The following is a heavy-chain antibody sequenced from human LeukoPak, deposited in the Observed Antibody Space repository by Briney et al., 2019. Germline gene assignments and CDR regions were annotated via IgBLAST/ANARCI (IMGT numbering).Heavy chain of an antibody. Sequence: SETLSLTCTVSGASISAYYWSWIRQPPGKGLEWIGYIHYSGTTNYYPSLKSRVTIALDTSKNQFSLKLNSVTAADTAVYYCARFGTSSSRFFDQWGQGTLVTVSS. D-gene: IGHD6-6*01. CDR1: GASISAYY. V-gene: IGHV4-59*01. J-gene: IGHJ4*02. CDR2: IHYSGTT. CDR3: ARFGTSSSRFFDQ.